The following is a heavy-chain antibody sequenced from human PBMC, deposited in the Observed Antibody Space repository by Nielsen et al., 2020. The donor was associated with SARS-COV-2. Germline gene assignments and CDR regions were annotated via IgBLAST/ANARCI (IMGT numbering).Heavy chain of an antibody. CDR1: GFTFDDYA. CDR2: ISWNSGSI. V-gene: IGHV3-9*01. D-gene: IGHD5-18*01. Sequence: GGSLRLSCAASGFTFDDYAMHWVRQAPGKGLEWVSGISWNSGSIGYADSVKGRFTISRDNAKNSLYLQMNSLRAEDTALYYCAKLLVDTAMANDYWGQGTLVTVSS. J-gene: IGHJ4*02. CDR3: AKLLVDTAMANDY.